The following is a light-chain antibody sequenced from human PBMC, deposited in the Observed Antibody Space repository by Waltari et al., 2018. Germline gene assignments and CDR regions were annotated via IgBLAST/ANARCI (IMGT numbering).Light chain of an antibody. V-gene: IGLV2-11*01. CDR1: SSDVGRSNY. Sequence: QSALIQPRSVSGSPGQSVTISCTGSSSDVGRSNYVSWYQQHSGKAPKLIFYEVIERPSVVPDLFSGCKSGDTASLTISGLQAEDEADYYCCSYAGSHSWVFGGGTKLTVL. CDR3: CSYAGSHSWV. J-gene: IGLJ3*02. CDR2: EVI.